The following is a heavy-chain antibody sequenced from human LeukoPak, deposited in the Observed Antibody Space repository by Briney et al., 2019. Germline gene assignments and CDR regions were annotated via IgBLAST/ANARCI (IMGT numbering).Heavy chain of an antibody. J-gene: IGHJ5*02. V-gene: IGHV3-30*02. CDR2: IRYDGSHK. Sequence: GGSLRLSCAASGFIFSNYGMHWVRQAPGKGLEWVSFIRYDGSHKHYADSVKGRFTISRENSKKTLYLQMNSLRPEDTAMYYCAKDLLKEGSYGSGNDWFDPWGQGAQVTVSS. D-gene: IGHD3-10*01. CDR1: GFIFSNYG. CDR3: AKDLLKEGSYGSGNDWFDP.